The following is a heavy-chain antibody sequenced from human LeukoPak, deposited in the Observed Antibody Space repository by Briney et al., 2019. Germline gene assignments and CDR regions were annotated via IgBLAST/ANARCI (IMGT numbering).Heavy chain of an antibody. D-gene: IGHD3-3*01. CDR2: ISAYNGNT. CDR3: ARIPITIFGVATSKHNWFDP. CDR1: GYTFTSYG. V-gene: IGHV1-18*01. Sequence: ASVKVPCKASGYTFTSYGISWVRQAPGQGLEWMGWISAYNGNTNYAQKLQGRVTMTTDTSTSTAYMELRSLRSDDTAVYYCARIPITIFGVATSKHNWFDPWGQGTLVTVSS. J-gene: IGHJ5*02.